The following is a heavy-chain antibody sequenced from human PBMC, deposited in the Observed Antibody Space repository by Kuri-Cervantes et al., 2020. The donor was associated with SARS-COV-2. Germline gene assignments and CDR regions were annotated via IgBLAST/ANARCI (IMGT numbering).Heavy chain of an antibody. CDR1: GDSIRNSY. V-gene: IGHV4-59*01. D-gene: IGHD3/OR15-3a*01. CDR3: AAFTWTHRWFDP. Sequence: SETLSLTCNVSGDSIRNSYWSWIRQPPGKGLEWIGYIYYSGSTNYNPSLKSRVTISVDTSKNQFSLKLTSPTAADTALYYCAAFTWTHRWFDPWGQGIMVNVSS. J-gene: IGHJ5*02. CDR2: IYYSGST.